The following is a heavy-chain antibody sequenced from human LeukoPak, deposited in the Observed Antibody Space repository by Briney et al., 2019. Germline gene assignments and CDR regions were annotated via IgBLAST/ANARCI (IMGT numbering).Heavy chain of an antibody. Sequence: SETLSLTCTVPGGSISSSSYYWGWIRQPPGKGLEWIGSIYYSGSTYYNPSLKSRVTISVDTSKNQFSLKLSSVTAADTAVYYCARAIGYTAENTNYYYYMDVWGKGTTVTVSS. D-gene: IGHD3-16*02. J-gene: IGHJ6*03. CDR2: IYYSGST. CDR3: ARAIGYTAENTNYYYYMDV. V-gene: IGHV4-39*01. CDR1: GGSISSSSYY.